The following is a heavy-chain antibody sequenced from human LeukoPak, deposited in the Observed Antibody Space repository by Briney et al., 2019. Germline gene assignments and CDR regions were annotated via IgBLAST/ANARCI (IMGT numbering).Heavy chain of an antibody. CDR1: GFTFSTSG. CDR2: ISSRSESK. V-gene: IGHV3-48*01. CDR3: ARDPRYDGPFDI. D-gene: IGHD3-16*01. Sequence: GSLRLSCAASGFTFSTSGMNWVRQAPGKGLEWVAYISSRSESKYYAASVKGRFTISRDNSKNTLYLQMNSLRAEDTAVYYCARDPRYDGPFDIWGQGTMVTVSS. J-gene: IGHJ3*02.